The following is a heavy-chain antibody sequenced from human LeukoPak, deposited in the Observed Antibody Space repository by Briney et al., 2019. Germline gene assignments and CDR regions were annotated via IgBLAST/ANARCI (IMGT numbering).Heavy chain of an antibody. Sequence: PSETLSLTCTVSGGSISSDSRSWIRQPPGKGLEWIGNILSSGSTNYNPSLKSRVTISVDTSKRQFSLKLTSVTAADTAVYYCGRLRWRLDYYFAYWGQGTLVTVSS. CDR3: GRLRWRLDYYFAY. CDR1: GGSISSDS. V-gene: IGHV4-4*09. D-gene: IGHD2-21*02. CDR2: ILSSGST. J-gene: IGHJ4*02.